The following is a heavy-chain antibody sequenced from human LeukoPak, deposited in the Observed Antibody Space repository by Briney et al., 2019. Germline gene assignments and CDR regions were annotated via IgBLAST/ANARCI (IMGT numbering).Heavy chain of an antibody. D-gene: IGHD3-9*01. CDR3: ARDPYNDIFTCYYGSDYYYGMDV. CDR1: GFTFSRSW. V-gene: IGHV3-7*01. J-gene: IGHJ6*02. Sequence: GGSLRLSCAASGFTFSRSWMSWIRQAPGKGLEWVANIKQDGSEKYYVDSVKGRFTISRDIAKNSLYLQMKSQRAEDTAVYYCARDPYNDIFTCYYGSDYYYGMDVWGQGTTVTVSS. CDR2: IKQDGSEK.